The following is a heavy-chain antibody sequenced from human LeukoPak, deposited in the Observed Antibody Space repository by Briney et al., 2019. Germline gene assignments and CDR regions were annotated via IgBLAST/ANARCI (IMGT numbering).Heavy chain of an antibody. CDR1: GFTFSDSY. J-gene: IGHJ4*02. D-gene: IGHD4/OR15-4a*01. V-gene: IGHV3-11*01. CDR3: ARTGYFGANGFDY. CDR2: ISNSGYTK. Sequence: GGSMTRSCAASGFTFSDSYMTWIRQAPGKGLEWVSYISNSGYTKYYAASVKGRFTISRDNTKNSVHLQMNSLRAEDTALYYCARTGYFGANGFDYWGQGTLVTVSS.